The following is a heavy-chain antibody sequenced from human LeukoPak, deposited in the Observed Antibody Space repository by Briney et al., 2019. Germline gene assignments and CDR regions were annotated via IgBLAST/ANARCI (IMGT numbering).Heavy chain of an antibody. D-gene: IGHD5-12*01. V-gene: IGHV3-74*01. CDR2: INTDGSST. J-gene: IGHJ3*02. CDR3: PRDYLCAFHM. CDR1: GFTFSSYG. Sequence: SGESLRLSCAASGFTFSSYGMHWVRQGPGKGLVWVSRINTDGSSTSNAASVKGRFTISRDNAKNTLYLQMNSLRSEDTGVYYCPRDYLCAFHMWGQGTMVTVSS.